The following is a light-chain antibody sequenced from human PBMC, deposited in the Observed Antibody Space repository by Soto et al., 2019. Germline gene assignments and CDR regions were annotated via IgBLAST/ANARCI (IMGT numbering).Light chain of an antibody. Sequence: EIVITQSPATLSVSPGERATLSCTPSQSVSSNLAWYQQKPGQAPSLLIYGASTRATGTPARFSGSGSGTEFTLTISSLQSEDFAVYYCQQYIRWPLTFGGGTKVDI. V-gene: IGKV3-15*01. CDR2: GAS. CDR3: QQYIRWPLT. J-gene: IGKJ4*01. CDR1: QSVSSN.